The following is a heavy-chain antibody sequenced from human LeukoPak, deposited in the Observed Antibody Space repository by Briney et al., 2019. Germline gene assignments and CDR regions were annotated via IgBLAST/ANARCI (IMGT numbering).Heavy chain of an antibody. CDR2: VFYSGST. Sequence: PSETLSLTCTVSGGSISSYYWSWIRQPPGKGLEWIGYVFYSGSTNYHPSLKSRVTISVDTSKNQFTLKLSSVTPADTAVYYCARDGGRFSFGFGYWGQGTLVTVSS. J-gene: IGHJ4*02. V-gene: IGHV4-59*01. D-gene: IGHD5-18*01. CDR3: ARDGGRFSFGFGY. CDR1: GGSISSYY.